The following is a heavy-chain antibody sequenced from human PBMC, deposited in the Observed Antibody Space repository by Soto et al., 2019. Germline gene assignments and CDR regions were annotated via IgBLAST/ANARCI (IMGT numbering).Heavy chain of an antibody. CDR2: IYWDDDK. CDR1: GFSLTTNGVG. CDR3: AHRYLAAPDY. Sequence: QITLKESGPTLVKPTQTLTLTCTFSGFSLTTNGVGVGWIRQPPGKALEWLALIYWDDDKRYSQSLRSRLTIPKDTSKNQVVLIMTNMDPVDTATYYCAHRYLAAPDYWGQGTLVTVSS. V-gene: IGHV2-5*02. D-gene: IGHD6-13*01. J-gene: IGHJ4*02.